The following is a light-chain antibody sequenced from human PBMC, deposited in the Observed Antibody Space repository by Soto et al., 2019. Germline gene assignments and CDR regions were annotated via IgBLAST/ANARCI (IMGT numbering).Light chain of an antibody. CDR2: GAS. CDR1: QSITSNF. Sequence: EIVLTQSPGTLSLSPGERATLSCRASQSITSNFLAWYQQKPGQAPRLLIYGASTRAAGVPDRFSGSGSGPDFTLTITRLEPKDFAVYYCQQYGRSPLMYTFGQGTKL. CDR3: QQYGRSPLMYT. J-gene: IGKJ2*01. V-gene: IGKV3-20*01.